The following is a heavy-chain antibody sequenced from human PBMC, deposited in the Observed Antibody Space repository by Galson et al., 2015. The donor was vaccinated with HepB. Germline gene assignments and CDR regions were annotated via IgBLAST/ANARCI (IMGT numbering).Heavy chain of an antibody. D-gene: IGHD2-2*01. V-gene: IGHV3-23*01. Sequence: SLRLSCAASGFRFAYYGMSWVRQAPGKGLEWLSSITNTGGSTYYADSVKGRFTISRDNSKNTVYLQLNNVKAEDSAVYYCAKCSILASSYFYGIDVWGQGTTVTASS. J-gene: IGHJ6*02. CDR2: ITNTGGST. CDR3: AKCSILASSYFYGIDV. CDR1: GFRFAYYG.